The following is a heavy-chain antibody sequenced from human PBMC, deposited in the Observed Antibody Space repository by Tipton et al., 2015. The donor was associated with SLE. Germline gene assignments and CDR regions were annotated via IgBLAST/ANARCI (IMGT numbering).Heavy chain of an antibody. D-gene: IGHD4-17*01. CDR3: ASSQDYGDYAFDY. Sequence: SLRLSCAASGFTFSSYGMHWVRQAPGKGLEWAAFIRYDGSNKYYADSVKGRFTISRDNSKNTLYLQMNSLRAEDTAVYYCASSQDYGDYAFDYWGQGTLVTVSS. V-gene: IGHV3-30*02. CDR1: GFTFSSYG. CDR2: IRYDGSNK. J-gene: IGHJ4*02.